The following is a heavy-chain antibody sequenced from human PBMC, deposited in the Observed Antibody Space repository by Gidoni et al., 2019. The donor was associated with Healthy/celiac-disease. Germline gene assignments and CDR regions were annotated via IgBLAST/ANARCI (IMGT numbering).Heavy chain of an antibody. Sequence: QVQLQESGPGLVKPSQTLSLTCTVSGGSISSGGYYWSWIRQHPGKGLEWIGYIYYSGNTYYNPSLKSRVTISVDTSKNQFSLKLSSATAADTAVYYCASVVPAAIIGADAFDIRGQGTMVTVSS. CDR1: GGSISSGGYY. D-gene: IGHD2-2*02. J-gene: IGHJ3*02. CDR3: ASVVPAAIIGADAFDI. V-gene: IGHV4-31*03. CDR2: IYYSGNT.